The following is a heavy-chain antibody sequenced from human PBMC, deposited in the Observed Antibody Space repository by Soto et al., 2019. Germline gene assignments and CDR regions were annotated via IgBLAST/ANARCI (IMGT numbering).Heavy chain of an antibody. J-gene: IGHJ4*02. D-gene: IGHD2-15*01. Sequence: QITLKESGPTLVKPTQTLTLTCTFSGFSLSTSGVGVGWIRQPPGKALEWLALIYWGDDKRYSPSLKSRLTLTKDTSKNQVVLTMTNMDPVDTATYYCAHFPHYCSGGSCYSYYFDYWGQGTLVTVSS. CDR1: GFSLSTSGVG. CDR2: IYWGDDK. V-gene: IGHV2-5*02. CDR3: AHFPHYCSGGSCYSYYFDY.